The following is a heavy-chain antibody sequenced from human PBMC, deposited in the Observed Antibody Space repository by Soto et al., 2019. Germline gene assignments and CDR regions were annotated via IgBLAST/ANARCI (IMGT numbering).Heavy chain of an antibody. J-gene: IGHJ6*02. Sequence: PGGSLRLSCAASGFTFSSYGMHWVRQAPGKGLEWVAVISYDGSNKYCADSVKGRFTVSRDNSKNTLYLQMNGLRAEDTAVYYCAKDLGITIFDYYGMDVWGQGTTVTVSS. CDR2: ISYDGSNK. CDR1: GFTFSSYG. V-gene: IGHV3-30*18. D-gene: IGHD3-3*01. CDR3: AKDLGITIFDYYGMDV.